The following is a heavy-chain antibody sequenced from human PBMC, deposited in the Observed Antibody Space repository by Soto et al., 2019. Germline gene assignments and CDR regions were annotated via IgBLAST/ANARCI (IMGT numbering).Heavy chain of an antibody. D-gene: IGHD4-4*01. Sequence: GGSLRLSCAASGFTFSNAWMNWVRQAPGKGLEWVGRIKSKTDGGTTDYAAPVKGRLTISRDDSKNTLYLQMNSLKTEDTAVYYCTTDINYRLLYYYYGMDVWGQGTTVTVSS. J-gene: IGHJ6*02. CDR3: TTDINYRLLYYYYGMDV. CDR2: IKSKTDGGTT. CDR1: GFTFSNAW. V-gene: IGHV3-15*07.